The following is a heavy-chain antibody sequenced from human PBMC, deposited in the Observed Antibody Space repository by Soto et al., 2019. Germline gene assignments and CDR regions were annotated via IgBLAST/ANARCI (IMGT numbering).Heavy chain of an antibody. Sequence: GGSLRLSCAASGFTFDDYAMHWVRQAPGKGLEWVSGISWNSGSIGYADSVKGRFTISRDNAKNSLYLQMNSLRAEDTALYYCVPRSFDPWGQGTLVTVSS. CDR2: ISWNSGSI. V-gene: IGHV3-9*01. CDR3: VPRSFDP. CDR1: GFTFDDYA. J-gene: IGHJ5*02.